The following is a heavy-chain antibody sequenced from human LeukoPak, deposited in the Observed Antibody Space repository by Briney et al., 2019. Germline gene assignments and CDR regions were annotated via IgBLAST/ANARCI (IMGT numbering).Heavy chain of an antibody. V-gene: IGHV3-7*04. CDR1: GFRFSDYW. J-gene: IGHJ4*02. Sequence: QTGGCLRLSCAASGFRFSDYWVIWVRQAPGKGLEWVAKINPDGSDKSYVDSVKGRFTISRDNAKNSLYLQMNSLRAEDTAVYSCARDPRWNSDYRGQGTLVTVSS. D-gene: IGHD3-16*02. CDR2: INPDGSDK. CDR3: ARDPRWNSDY.